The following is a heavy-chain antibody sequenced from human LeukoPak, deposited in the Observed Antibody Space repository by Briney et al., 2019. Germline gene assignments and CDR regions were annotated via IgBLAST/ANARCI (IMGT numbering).Heavy chain of an antibody. CDR2: IYYSGST. Sequence: SETLSLTCTVSGGSISSSSYYWGWIRQPPGKGLEWIGYIYYSGSTNYNPSLKSRVTISVDTSKNQFSLKLSSVTAADTAVYYCARVHSIFGVVIDYYYYMDVWGKGTMVTVSS. CDR3: ARVHSIFGVVIDYYYYMDV. J-gene: IGHJ6*03. CDR1: GGSISSSSYY. V-gene: IGHV4-61*05. D-gene: IGHD3-3*01.